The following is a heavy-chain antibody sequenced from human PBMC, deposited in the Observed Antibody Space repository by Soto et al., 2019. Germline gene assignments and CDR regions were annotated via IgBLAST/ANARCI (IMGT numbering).Heavy chain of an antibody. Sequence: QVQLVESGGGVVQPGRSLRLSCAASGFTFSSYGMHWVRQAPGKGLEWVAVIWYDGRNKYYADSVKGRFTISRDNSKNTLYLHMNSLRAADTAVYYCARDSHDFCSGYRNWFDPWGQGTLVTVSS. CDR3: ARDSHDFCSGYRNWFDP. CDR2: IWYDGRNK. V-gene: IGHV3-33*01. J-gene: IGHJ5*02. D-gene: IGHD3-3*01. CDR1: GFTFSSYG.